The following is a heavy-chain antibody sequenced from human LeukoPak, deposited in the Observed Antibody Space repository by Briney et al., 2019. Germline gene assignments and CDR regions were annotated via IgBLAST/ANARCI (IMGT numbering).Heavy chain of an antibody. J-gene: IGHJ6*03. CDR1: GFTFNTYA. V-gene: IGHV3-23*01. CDR3: AKGFSYCSGGSCYPNADYYYYMDV. D-gene: IGHD2-15*01. CDR2: LSDSART. Sequence: GGSLRLSCAASGFTFNTYAMTWLRQAPGKGLEWCLSLSDSARTYYADSVKGRFTIARDNSKNTMYLQMNSLRAEDTAVYYCAKGFSYCSGGSCYPNADYYYYMDVWGKGTTVTVSS.